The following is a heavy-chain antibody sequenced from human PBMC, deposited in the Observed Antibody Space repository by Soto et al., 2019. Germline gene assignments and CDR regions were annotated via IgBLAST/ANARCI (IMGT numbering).Heavy chain of an antibody. J-gene: IGHJ3*01. CDR1: GFTFSNYV. D-gene: IGHD7-27*01. Sequence: EVHLLESGGGLVQPGGSLRLSCAASGFTFSNYVMNWVRQAPGKGLEWVSSIGGGDAATYYADSVKGRFTISRDNSKNTLDLQISSLRAEDTAVYYRARRDITTTTNWGAFDVWGQGTMVTVSS. CDR3: ARRDITTTTNWGAFDV. CDR2: IGGGDAAT. V-gene: IGHV3-23*01.